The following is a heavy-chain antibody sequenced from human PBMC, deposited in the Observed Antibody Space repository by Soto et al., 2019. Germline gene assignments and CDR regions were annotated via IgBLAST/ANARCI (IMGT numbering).Heavy chain of an antibody. J-gene: IGHJ4*02. CDR3: VRDVFGVVIFDS. CDR2: ISTHGRNT. CDR1: GFSFRDSA. V-gene: IGHV3-64D*08. Sequence: GSLRLSCSASGFSFRDSAMHWVRQAPGKELEYVSAISTHGRNTYYADSVKGRFTISRDNSKNTVHLQMSSLRVEDTAVYYCVRDVFGVVIFDSWGQGTPVTVSS. D-gene: IGHD3-3*01.